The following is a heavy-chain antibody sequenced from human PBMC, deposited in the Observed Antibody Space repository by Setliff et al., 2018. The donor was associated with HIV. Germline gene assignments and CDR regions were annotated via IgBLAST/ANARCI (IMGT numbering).Heavy chain of an antibody. Sequence: SGGSLRLSCAASGFNFTGAWMNWVRQVPGRGLEWVGRIRSKTDGTTAEYIADVRGRFSISRDDSKTTLYLQMDRLKPEDTAVYYCAKGMPFNVWGQGAMVTVSS. CDR1: GFNFTGAW. CDR2: IRSKTDGTTA. CDR3: AKGMPFNV. J-gene: IGHJ3*01. V-gene: IGHV3-15*01.